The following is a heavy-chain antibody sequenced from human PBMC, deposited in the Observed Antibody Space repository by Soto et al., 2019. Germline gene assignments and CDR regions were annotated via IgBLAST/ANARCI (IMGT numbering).Heavy chain of an antibody. Sequence: QPGGSLRLSCAASGFIFSTYWMHWVRQAPGKGLVWVSRINSDGSSLSNADSVKGRFTISRDNAKNTLYLQMNSLRAEDTAVYYCASQSGFGSPLGFDPWGQGTLVTVSS. CDR3: ASQSGFGSPLGFDP. D-gene: IGHD3-3*01. CDR1: GFIFSTYW. J-gene: IGHJ5*02. V-gene: IGHV3-74*01. CDR2: INSDGSSL.